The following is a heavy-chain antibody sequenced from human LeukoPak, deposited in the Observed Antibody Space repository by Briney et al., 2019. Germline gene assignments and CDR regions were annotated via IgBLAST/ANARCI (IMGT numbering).Heavy chain of an antibody. CDR1: GYNFNSYG. J-gene: IGHJ6*03. Sequence: ASVKVSCEASGYNFNSYGISWVRQAPGQGLEWMGWINTNRRNTNYAQKFQGRVTMTTDTSTSTAYMDLRSLRSDDTAVYYCARGVGIAAAGYFYYYMDVWGKGTTVTVSS. CDR2: INTNRRNT. D-gene: IGHD6-13*01. V-gene: IGHV1-18*01. CDR3: ARGVGIAAAGYFYYYMDV.